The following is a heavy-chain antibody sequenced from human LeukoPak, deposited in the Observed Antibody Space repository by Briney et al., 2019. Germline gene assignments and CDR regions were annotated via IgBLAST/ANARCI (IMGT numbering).Heavy chain of an antibody. V-gene: IGHV3-30-3*01. CDR1: GFTFSSYA. CDR2: ISYDGSNK. Sequence: GGSLRLSCAASGFTFSSYAMHWVRQAPGKGLEWVAVISYDGSNKYYADSVKGRFTISRDNSKNTLYLQMNSLRAEDTAVYYCARGLGTYFDYWGQGTLVTVS. D-gene: IGHD1-7*01. J-gene: IGHJ4*02. CDR3: ARGLGTYFDY.